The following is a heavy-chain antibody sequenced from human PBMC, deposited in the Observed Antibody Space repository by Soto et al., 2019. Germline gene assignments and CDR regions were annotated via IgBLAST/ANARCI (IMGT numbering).Heavy chain of an antibody. Sequence: GGSLRLSCAASGFTFSNAWMSWVRQAPGKGLEWVGRIKSKTDGGTTDYAAPVKGRFTISRDDSKNTLYLQMNSLKTEDTAVYYCTTHPYPEYSSSYAFDIWGQGTMVTVSS. CDR2: IKSKTDGGTT. CDR1: GFTFSNAW. CDR3: TTHPYPEYSSSYAFDI. D-gene: IGHD6-6*01. V-gene: IGHV3-15*01. J-gene: IGHJ3*02.